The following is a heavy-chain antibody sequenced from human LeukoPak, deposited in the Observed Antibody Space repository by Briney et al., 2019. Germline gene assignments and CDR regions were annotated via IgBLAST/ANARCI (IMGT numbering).Heavy chain of an antibody. D-gene: IGHD5-18*01. V-gene: IGHV4-31*03. CDR2: IYYSGST. CDR1: GGSISSGGYY. CDR3: ARDSGYSYGIQH. Sequence: MSSETLSLTCTVSGGSISSGGYYWSWIRQHPGKGLEWIGYIYYSGSTYYNPSLKSRVTISVDTSKNQFSLKLSSVTAADTAVYYCARDSGYSYGIQHWGQGTLVTVSS. J-gene: IGHJ1*01.